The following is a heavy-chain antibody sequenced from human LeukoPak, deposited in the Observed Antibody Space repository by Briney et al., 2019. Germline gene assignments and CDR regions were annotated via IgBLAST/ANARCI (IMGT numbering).Heavy chain of an antibody. Sequence: GGSLRLSCAASGFTFNSYAMHWVRQAPGKGLEWVAVISYDGSNKYYADSVKGRFTISRDNSKNTLYLQMNSLRAEDTAVYYCTRASYGYCSSSSCPLTEYWGQGTLVTVSS. CDR1: GFTFNSYA. V-gene: IGHV3-30-3*01. D-gene: IGHD2-15*01. J-gene: IGHJ4*02. CDR2: ISYDGSNK. CDR3: TRASYGYCSSSSCPLTEY.